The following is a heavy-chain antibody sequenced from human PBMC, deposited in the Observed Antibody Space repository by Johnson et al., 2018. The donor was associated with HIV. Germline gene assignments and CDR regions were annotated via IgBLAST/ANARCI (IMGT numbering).Heavy chain of an antibody. D-gene: IGHD6-13*01. CDR1: GFTVSSNY. CDR3: ARETGYSSSWHAFDM. Sequence: VQLVESGGGLIQPGGSLRLSCAASGFTVSSNYMSWVRQAPGKGLEWVSVTYSGGSTYYADSVKGRFTISRDNSKNTLYLQMNSLRAEDTAVYYCARETGYSSSWHAFDMWGQGTMVTVSS. CDR2: TYSGGST. J-gene: IGHJ3*02. V-gene: IGHV3-53*01.